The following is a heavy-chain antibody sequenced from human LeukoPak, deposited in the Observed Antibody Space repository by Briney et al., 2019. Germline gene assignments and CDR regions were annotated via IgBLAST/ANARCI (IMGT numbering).Heavy chain of an antibody. J-gene: IGHJ4*02. CDR2: ISYDGSNK. Sequence: GRSLRLSCAAPGFTFSSYGMHWVRQAPGKGLEWVAVISYDGSNKYYADSVKGRFTISRDNSKNTLYLQMNSLRAEDTAVYYCAKDSTSCPFDYWGQGTLVTVSS. D-gene: IGHD2-2*01. CDR3: AKDSTSCPFDY. CDR1: GFTFSSYG. V-gene: IGHV3-30*18.